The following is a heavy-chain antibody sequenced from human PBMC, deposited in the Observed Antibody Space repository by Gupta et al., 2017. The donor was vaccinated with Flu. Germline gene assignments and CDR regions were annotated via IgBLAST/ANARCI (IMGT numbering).Heavy chain of an antibody. CDR3: ARGHWDS. J-gene: IGHJ4*02. Sequence: EVQLVAAGGGLVQPGGSLRLSCAASGFTFSDHDVSWVRQAPGKGLEWVSFISSSGVPYDTDSVKGRVTISRDNAKNSVYLQMDRLRAEDTAVYYCARGHWDSWGQGTLVTVSS. CDR2: ISSSGVP. CDR1: GFTFSDHD. V-gene: IGHV3-48*03.